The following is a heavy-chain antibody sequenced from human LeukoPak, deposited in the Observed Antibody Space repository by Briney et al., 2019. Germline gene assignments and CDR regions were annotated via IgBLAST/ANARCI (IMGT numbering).Heavy chain of an antibody. J-gene: IGHJ4*02. CDR3: ARGADSSGYYSIFYFDY. D-gene: IGHD3-22*01. CDR2: ISPNSGGT. CDR1: GYTFTAYY. V-gene: IGHV1-2*02. Sequence: ASVKVSCKASGYTFTAYYIHWVRQAPGQGLEWMGCISPNSGGTNYAQKFQGRVTMTRDTSISTAYMEMSGVRSDDTAVYYCARGADSSGYYSIFYFDYWGQGTLVTVSS.